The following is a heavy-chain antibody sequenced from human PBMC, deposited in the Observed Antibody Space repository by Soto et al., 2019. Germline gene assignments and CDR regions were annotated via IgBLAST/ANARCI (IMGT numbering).Heavy chain of an antibody. CDR3: AKISVTDRIEH. CDR1: GLTFGSYA. Sequence: EVQLLESGGGLLQPGGSLTLSCAASGLTFGSYAMTWVRQTPGQGLEWVSSISRNGGTTYYADSVKGRFTISRDNSKNTLFLQMNSLRAEDTAVYYCAKISVTDRIEHWGQGTLVTVSS. V-gene: IGHV3-23*01. D-gene: IGHD2-15*01. CDR2: ISRNGGTT. J-gene: IGHJ4*02.